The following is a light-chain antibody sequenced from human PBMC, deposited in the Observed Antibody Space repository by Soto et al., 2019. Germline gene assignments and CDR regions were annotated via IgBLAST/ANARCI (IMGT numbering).Light chain of an antibody. V-gene: IGKV1-5*01. CDR2: GAS. J-gene: IGKJ1*01. CDR1: QSISPW. CDR3: LQYHTYRT. Sequence: DIQMTQSPSTLSASVGDRVTITCRASQSISPWLAWYQQKPGKAPKLLIFGASNLESGVPSRFSGSGSGTEFTLTISSLQPDDFATYYCLQYHTYRTFGQGTKVDIK.